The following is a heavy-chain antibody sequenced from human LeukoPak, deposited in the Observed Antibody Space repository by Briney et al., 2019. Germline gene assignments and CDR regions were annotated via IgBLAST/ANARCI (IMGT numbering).Heavy chain of an antibody. CDR2: IIPIFGTA. D-gene: IGHD3-10*01. Sequence: SVKVSCKASGCTFSSYAISWVRQAPGQGLEWMGGIIPIFGTANYAQKFQGRVTITTDETTSTAYMELSSLRSEDTAVYYCARDVRYYGSGSYDDYWGQGTLVTVSS. CDR3: ARDVRYYGSGSYDDY. CDR1: GCTFSSYA. J-gene: IGHJ4*02. V-gene: IGHV1-69*05.